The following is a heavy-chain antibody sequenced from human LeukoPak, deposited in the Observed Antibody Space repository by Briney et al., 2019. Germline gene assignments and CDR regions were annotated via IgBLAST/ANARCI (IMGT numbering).Heavy chain of an antibody. V-gene: IGHV4-39*01. CDR1: GGSISRANYH. CDR3: ARHDNSGLDF. D-gene: IGHD3-22*01. J-gene: IGHJ4*02. CDR2: IYYTGGT. Sequence: PSETLSLTCTLSGGSISRANYHWARVRQPPGKGQERIGNIYYTGGTYYNPSLKGRVTISIDTSENHFSLKLSSVTAADTAVYYCARHDNSGLDFWGQGTLVTVSS.